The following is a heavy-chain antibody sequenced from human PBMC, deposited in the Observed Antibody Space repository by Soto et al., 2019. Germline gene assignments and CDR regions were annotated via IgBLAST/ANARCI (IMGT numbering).Heavy chain of an antibody. V-gene: IGHV3-23*01. Sequence: GSLRLSCAASGFTFSNFAMNWVRQAPGKGLEWVSLIFGGGESTYYADSVKGRFTISRDNSKNTLFLHMNNLGAEDTAVYFCASGSPPVGSIHLAFDRWGQGTLVTVSS. D-gene: IGHD1-26*01. CDR2: IFGGGEST. CDR1: GFTFSNFA. J-gene: IGHJ4*02. CDR3: ASGSPPVGSIHLAFDR.